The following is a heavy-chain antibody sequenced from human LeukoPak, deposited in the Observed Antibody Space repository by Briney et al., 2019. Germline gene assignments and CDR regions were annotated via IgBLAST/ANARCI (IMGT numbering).Heavy chain of an antibody. V-gene: IGHV1-18*01. CDR1: GYTFTSYG. D-gene: IGHD3-9*01. CDR2: ISAYNGNP. Sequence: GASVKVSCKASGYTFTSYGISWVRQAPGQGLEWMGWISAYNGNPNYAQKLQGRVTMTTDTSTSPAFTELRSLGSDDPAVYYCARKGYDILTGEIDYWGQGTLVTVSS. CDR3: ARKGYDILTGEIDY. J-gene: IGHJ4*02.